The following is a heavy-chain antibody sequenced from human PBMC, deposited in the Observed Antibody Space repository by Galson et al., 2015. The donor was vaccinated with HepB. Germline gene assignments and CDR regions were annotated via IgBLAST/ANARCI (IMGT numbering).Heavy chain of an antibody. J-gene: IGHJ4*02. D-gene: IGHD3-22*01. CDR1: GYSFTSYW. CDR2: IYPGDSDT. CDR3: ARRAPYYYDSSGYPGTLDY. V-gene: IGHV5-51*03. Sequence: QSGAEVKKPGESLKISCKGSGYSFTSYWIGWVRQMPGEGLEWMGIIYPGDSDTRYSPSFQGQVTISADKSISTAYLQWSSLKASDTAMYYCARRAPYYYDSSGYPGTLDYWGQGTLVTVSS.